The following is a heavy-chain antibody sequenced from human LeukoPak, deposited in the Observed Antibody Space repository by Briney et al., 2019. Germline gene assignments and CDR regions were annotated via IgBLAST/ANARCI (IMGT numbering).Heavy chain of an antibody. CDR2: IIPILGIA. Sequence: ASVKVSCKASGGTFSSYAISWVRQAHGQGLEWMGRIIPILGIANYAQKFQGRVTITADKSTSTAYMELSSLRSEDTAVYYCARAMVRGDYGMDVWGQGTTVTVSS. V-gene: IGHV1-69*04. J-gene: IGHJ6*02. D-gene: IGHD3-10*01. CDR1: GGTFSSYA. CDR3: ARAMVRGDYGMDV.